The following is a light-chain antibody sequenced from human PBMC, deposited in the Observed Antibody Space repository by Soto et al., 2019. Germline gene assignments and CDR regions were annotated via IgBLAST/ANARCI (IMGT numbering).Light chain of an antibody. CDR1: QSISSY. V-gene: IGKV1-39*01. Sequence: IQMTQSPASLSSSVGYVVTITFRASQSISSYLNWYQQKPGKAPKLLIYAASSLQSGVPSRFSGSGSGTDFTLTISSLQPEDFATYYCQQSYSTPRTFGQGTKVXIK. J-gene: IGKJ1*01. CDR3: QQSYSTPRT. CDR2: AAS.